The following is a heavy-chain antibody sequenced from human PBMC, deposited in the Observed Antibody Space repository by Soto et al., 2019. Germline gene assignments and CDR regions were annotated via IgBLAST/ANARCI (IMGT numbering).Heavy chain of an antibody. CDR3: ARVSTTVTTDRWFDP. V-gene: IGHV4-31*03. Sequence: SETLSLTCTFSGGPLSSGGYYWSWIRQHPGKGLEWIGYIYYSGSTYYNPSLKSRVTISVDTSKNQFSLKLSSVTAADTAVYYCARVSTTVTTDRWFDPWGQGTLVTVSS. D-gene: IGHD4-17*01. CDR2: IYYSGST. J-gene: IGHJ5*02. CDR1: GGPLSSGGYY.